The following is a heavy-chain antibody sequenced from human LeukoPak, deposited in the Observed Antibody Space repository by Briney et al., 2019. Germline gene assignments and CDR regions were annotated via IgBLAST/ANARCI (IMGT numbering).Heavy chain of an antibody. CDR2: ITTSGSTI. V-gene: IGHV3-11*01. D-gene: IGHD5-18*01. Sequence: GGSLRLSCVASGFTFSDYYMNWIRQAPGKGLEWVSYITTSGSTIYYIDSVKGRFTISRDNAKNSLYLQMNSLRAEDTAVYYCARSNSYGYVRTMDVWGQGTTVTVSS. J-gene: IGHJ6*02. CDR1: GFTFSDYY. CDR3: ARSNSYGYVRTMDV.